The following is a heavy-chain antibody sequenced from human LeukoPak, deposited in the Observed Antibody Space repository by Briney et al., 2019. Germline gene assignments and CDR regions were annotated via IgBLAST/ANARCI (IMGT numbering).Heavy chain of an antibody. Sequence: PGGSLRLSCAASGFTFSSYGMHWVRQAPGKGLEWVAFIRYDGSNKYYADSVKGRFTISRDNSKNTLYLQMNSLRAEDTALYYCAKDATYYYDSSLPDVWGKGTTVTVSS. V-gene: IGHV3-30*02. CDR1: GFTFSSYG. D-gene: IGHD3-22*01. CDR2: IRYDGSNK. J-gene: IGHJ6*04. CDR3: AKDATYYYDSSLPDV.